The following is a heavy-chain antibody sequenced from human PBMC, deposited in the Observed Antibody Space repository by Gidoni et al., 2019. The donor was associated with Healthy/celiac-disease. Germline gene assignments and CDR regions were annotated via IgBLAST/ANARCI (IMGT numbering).Heavy chain of an antibody. Sequence: QLQLQESGPGLVKPSETLSLTCTVSGGSISSSSYYWGWSRQPPGKGLEWIGSIYYSGSTYYNPSLKSRVTISVDTSKNQFSLKLSSVTAADTAVYYCARGPFLEWLLLYAFDIWGQGTMVTVSS. CDR1: GGSISSSSYY. D-gene: IGHD3-3*01. V-gene: IGHV4-39*01. CDR3: ARGPFLEWLLLYAFDI. J-gene: IGHJ3*02. CDR2: IYYSGST.